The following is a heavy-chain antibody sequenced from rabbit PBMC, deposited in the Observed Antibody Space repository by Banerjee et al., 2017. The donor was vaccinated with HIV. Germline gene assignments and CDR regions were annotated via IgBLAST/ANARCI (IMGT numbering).Heavy chain of an antibody. Sequence: QSLEESGGDLVKPGASLTLTCTASGFSFSSDYYMCWVRQAPGKGLEWIACICGGSSGSTYYASWAKGRFTISKTSSTTVTLQMTSLTAADTATYFCARSAYWTTSGYPDWLDLWGPGTLVTVS. CDR1: GFSFSSDYY. D-gene: IGHD1-1*01. V-gene: IGHV1S40*01. CDR2: ICGGSSGST. CDR3: ARSAYWTTSGYPDWLDL. J-gene: IGHJ5*01.